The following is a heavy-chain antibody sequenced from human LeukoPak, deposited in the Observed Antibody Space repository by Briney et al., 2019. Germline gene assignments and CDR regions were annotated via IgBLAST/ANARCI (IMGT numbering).Heavy chain of an antibody. CDR1: GGSISSSSYY. Sequence: SETLSLTCTVSGGSISSSSYYWGWIRQPPGKGLEWIGSIYYSGSTYYNPSLKSRVTISTDTSKNQVSLELRSVTAADTAVYYCARSLLHLSDTSGFFGYWGQGTLVSVSS. CDR3: ARSLLHLSDTSGFFGY. D-gene: IGHD3-22*01. V-gene: IGHV4-39*07. J-gene: IGHJ4*02. CDR2: IYYSGST.